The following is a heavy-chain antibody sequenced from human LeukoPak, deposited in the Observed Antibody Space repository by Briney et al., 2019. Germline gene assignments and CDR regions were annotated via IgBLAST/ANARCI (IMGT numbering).Heavy chain of an antibody. V-gene: IGHV4-39*01. CDR2: IYYSVST. J-gene: IGHJ4*02. D-gene: IGHD3-10*01. CDR3: ARLRWFGEFDY. CDR1: GGSISSSSYY. Sequence: SETLSLTCTVSGGSISSSSYYWGWIRQPPGKGLEWIGCIYYSVSTYYHPSLRSRATISVDTSKNQFSLKLSSVTAADTAVYYCARLRWFGEFDYWGQGTLVTVSS.